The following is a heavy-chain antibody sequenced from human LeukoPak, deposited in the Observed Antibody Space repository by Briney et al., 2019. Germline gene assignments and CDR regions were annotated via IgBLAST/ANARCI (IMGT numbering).Heavy chain of an antibody. V-gene: IGHV1-69*04. CDR3: ARAGYCSGGSCFALDY. D-gene: IGHD2-15*01. CDR2: IIPIFVIA. CDR1: GGTFSSYA. Sequence: GASVKVSCKASGGTFSSYAISWGRQAPGQGLEWRGRIIPIFVIANYAQKFQGRVTIPADKSTSTAYMELSSLRSEDTAVYYCARAGYCSGGSCFALDYWGQGTLVTVSS. J-gene: IGHJ4*02.